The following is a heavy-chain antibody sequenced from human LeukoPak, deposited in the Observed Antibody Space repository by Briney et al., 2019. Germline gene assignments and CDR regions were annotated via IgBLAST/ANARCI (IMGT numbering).Heavy chain of an antibody. D-gene: IGHD2-2*01. Sequence: GGSLRLSCAASGFTFSSYGMIWVRQAPGKGLEWVSAISGSGGSTYYADSVKGRFTISRDNSKNTLYLQMNSLRAEDTAVYYCAKDKHYCSSTSCYLYYFDYWGQGTLVTVSS. CDR1: GFTFSSYG. CDR3: AKDKHYCSSTSCYLYYFDY. J-gene: IGHJ4*02. V-gene: IGHV3-23*01. CDR2: ISGSGGST.